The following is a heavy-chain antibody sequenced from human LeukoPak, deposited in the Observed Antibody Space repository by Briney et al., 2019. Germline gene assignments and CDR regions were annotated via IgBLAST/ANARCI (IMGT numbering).Heavy chain of an antibody. J-gene: IGHJ4*02. CDR2: ISGSGGST. CDR1: GFTFSSYA. D-gene: IGHD5-18*01. CDR3: AKDPSWDGTAMDY. Sequence: GGSLRLSCAASGFTFSSYAMSWVRRAPGKGLEWVSAISGSGGSTYYADSVKGRFTISRDNSKNTLYLQMNSLRAEDTAVYYCAKDPSWDGTAMDYWGQGTLVTVSS. V-gene: IGHV3-23*01.